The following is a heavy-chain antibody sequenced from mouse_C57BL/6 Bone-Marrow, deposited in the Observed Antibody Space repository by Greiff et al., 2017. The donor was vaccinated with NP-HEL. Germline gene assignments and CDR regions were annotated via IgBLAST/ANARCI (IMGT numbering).Heavy chain of an antibody. D-gene: IGHD1-1*01. CDR3: ASEGDYYGSSYYYAMDY. Sequence: QVQLQQSGAELVKPGASVKLSCKASGYTFTSYWMHWVKQRPGQGLEWIGMIHPNSGSTNYNEKFKSKATLTVDKSSSTAYMQLSSLTSEDSAVYYCASEGDYYGSSYYYAMDYWGQGTSVTVSS. CDR2: IHPNSGST. J-gene: IGHJ4*01. V-gene: IGHV1-64*01. CDR1: GYTFTSYW.